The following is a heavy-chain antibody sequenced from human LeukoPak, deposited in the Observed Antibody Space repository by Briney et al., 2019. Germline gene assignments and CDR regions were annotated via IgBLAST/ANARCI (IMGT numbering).Heavy chain of an antibody. V-gene: IGHV4-59*01. CDR2: IYYSGST. CDR1: GGSISSYY. D-gene: IGHD3-10*01. CDR3: ARAFVRGVSSYYFYMDV. Sequence: SETLSLTCTVSGGSISSYYWSWIRQPPGKGPEWIGYIYYSGSTNYNPSLKSRVTMSVDTSKNQFSLTLSSVTAADTAVYYCARAFVRGVSSYYFYMDVWGKGATVTISS. J-gene: IGHJ6*03.